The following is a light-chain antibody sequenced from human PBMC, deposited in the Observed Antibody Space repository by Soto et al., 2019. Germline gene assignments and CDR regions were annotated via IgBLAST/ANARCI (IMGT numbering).Light chain of an antibody. Sequence: DIQMTQSPSSLSASVGDKVTITCRASQSISSYLNWSQQKPGKAPKLLIYAASSLQSGVPSRFSGSGPGTDFTLTISSLQPEDFATYYCQQSYSTPPTFGQGTKLEIK. CDR3: QQSYSTPPT. CDR2: AAS. J-gene: IGKJ2*01. CDR1: QSISSY. V-gene: IGKV1-39*01.